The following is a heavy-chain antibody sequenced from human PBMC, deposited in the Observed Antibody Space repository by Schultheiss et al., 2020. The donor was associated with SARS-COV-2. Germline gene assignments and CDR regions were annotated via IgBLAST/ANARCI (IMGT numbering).Heavy chain of an antibody. CDR3: ARAPRTSTIFGVTIHPYDF. Sequence: SETLSLTCTVSGDSVSNYNYYWSWIRQPPGKGLEWIGYIHYSGSTNYNPSLRSRVTISVDTSKTQFSLKLTSVTAADTAIYYCARAPRTSTIFGVTIHPYDFWGQGTLVTVSS. CDR1: GDSVSNYNYY. V-gene: IGHV4-61*01. CDR2: IHYSGST. D-gene: IGHD3-3*01. J-gene: IGHJ4*02.